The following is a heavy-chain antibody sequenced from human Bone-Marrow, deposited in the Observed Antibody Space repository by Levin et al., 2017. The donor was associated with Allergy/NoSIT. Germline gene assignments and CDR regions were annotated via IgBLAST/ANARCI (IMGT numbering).Heavy chain of an antibody. CDR3: TRDHYGSGWYSGWFDP. CDR2: MSDDGNNE. V-gene: IGHV3-30-3*01. Sequence: GGSLRLSCTASGFTFNTYAMHWVRQAPGKGLEWVAVMSDDGNNENYADSVKGRFTVSRDNSNNTLYLEMNSLRAEDTAVYYCTRDHYGSGWYSGWFDPWGQGTLVTVSS. D-gene: IGHD6-19*01. J-gene: IGHJ5*02. CDR1: GFTFNTYA.